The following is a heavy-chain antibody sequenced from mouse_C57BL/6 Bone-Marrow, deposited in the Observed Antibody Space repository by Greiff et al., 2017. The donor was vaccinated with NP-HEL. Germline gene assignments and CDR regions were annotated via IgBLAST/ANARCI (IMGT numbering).Heavy chain of an antibody. Sequence: EVHLVESEGGLVQPGSSMELSCTASGFTFSDYYMAWVRQVPEKGLEWVANINYDGSSTYYLDSLKSRFIISRDNAKNILYLQMSSLKSEDTATYYCARGDDGTAWFAYWGQGTLVTVSA. CDR1: GFTFSDYY. D-gene: IGHD2-3*01. J-gene: IGHJ3*01. CDR3: ARGDDGTAWFAY. V-gene: IGHV5-16*01. CDR2: INYDGSST.